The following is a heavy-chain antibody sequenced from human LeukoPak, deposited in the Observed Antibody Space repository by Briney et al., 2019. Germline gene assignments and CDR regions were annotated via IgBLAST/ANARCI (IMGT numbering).Heavy chain of an antibody. V-gene: IGHV3-49*03. D-gene: IGHD3-10*01. CDR1: GFTFGDYA. CDR3: TSDVLLWFGELLPNDY. J-gene: IGHJ4*02. Sequence: GGSLRLSCTASGFTFGDYAMSWFRQAPGKGLEWVGFIRSKAYGGTKEYAASVKGRFTISRDDSKSIAYLQMNSLKTEDTAVYYCTSDVLLWFGELLPNDYWGQGTLVTVSS. CDR2: IRSKAYGGTK.